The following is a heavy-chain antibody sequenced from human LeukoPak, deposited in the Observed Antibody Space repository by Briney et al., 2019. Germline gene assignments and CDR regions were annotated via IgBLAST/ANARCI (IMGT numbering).Heavy chain of an antibody. CDR1: GYTFTGYY. D-gene: IGHD6-19*01. J-gene: IGHJ6*03. CDR2: INPNSGGT. V-gene: IGHV1-2*02. CDR3: ARGVAGPYYYYYMDV. Sequence: GASMKVSCKASGYTFTGYYMHWVRQAPGQGLEWMGWINPNSGGTNYAQKFQGRVTMTRDTSISTAYMELSRLRSDGTAVYYCARGVAGPYYYYYMDVWGRGTTVTVSS.